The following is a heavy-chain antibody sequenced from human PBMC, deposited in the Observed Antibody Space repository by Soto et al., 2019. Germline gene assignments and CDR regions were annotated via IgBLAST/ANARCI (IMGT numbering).Heavy chain of an antibody. CDR2: IYSGGST. CDR1: GFTVSSNY. CDR3: ARSDYGDYESYFDY. Sequence: GGSLRLSCAASGFTVSSNYMSWVRQAPGKGLEWVSVIYSGGSTYYADSVKGRFTISRDNSKNTLYLQMNSLRAEDTAVYYCARSDYGDYESYFDYWGQGTLVTVSS. V-gene: IGHV3-66*01. D-gene: IGHD4-17*01. J-gene: IGHJ4*02.